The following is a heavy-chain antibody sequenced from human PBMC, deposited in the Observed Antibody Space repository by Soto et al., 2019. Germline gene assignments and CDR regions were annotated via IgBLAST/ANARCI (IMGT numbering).Heavy chain of an antibody. Sequence: GASVKVSCKASGYIFSSFGIIWVRQAPGQGLEWMGWISAYNGNTNYAQKFQGRVTMTTDTSTSTAYVEVRSLSSDDTAVYYCAREARDYGYFYVMAVWGQGTTVTVSS. D-gene: IGHD4-17*01. CDR2: ISAYNGNT. J-gene: IGHJ6*02. CDR1: GYIFSSFG. V-gene: IGHV1-18*01. CDR3: AREARDYGYFYVMAV.